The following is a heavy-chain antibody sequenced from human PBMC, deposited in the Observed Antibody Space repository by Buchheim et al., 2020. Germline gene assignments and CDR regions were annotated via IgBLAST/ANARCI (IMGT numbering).Heavy chain of an antibody. V-gene: IGHV4-34*01. J-gene: IGHJ6*03. CDR2: INHSGST. D-gene: IGHD2-2*02. Sequence: QVQLQQWGAGLLKPSETLSLTCAVYGGSFSGYYWSWIRQPPGKGLEWIGEINHSGSTNYNPSLKSRVTIPVETSKNQFSLKLSSVTPADTAVYYCARGPACSSTSCYRSRGYYYYYMDVWGKGTT. CDR3: ARGPACSSTSCYRSRGYYYYYMDV. CDR1: GGSFSGYY.